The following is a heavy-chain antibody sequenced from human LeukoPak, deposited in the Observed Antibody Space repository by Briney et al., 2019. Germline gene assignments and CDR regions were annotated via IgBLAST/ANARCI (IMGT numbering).Heavy chain of an antibody. CDR2: ISPSGSTK. CDR1: GFSFSSYE. CDR3: TKLAVASADS. J-gene: IGHJ4*02. V-gene: IGHV3-48*03. D-gene: IGHD6-19*01. Sequence: GGSLRLSCAASGFSFSSYEMNWLRQAPGKGLEWVSNISPSGSTKYYADSVKGRLTVSRDNAKNSLYLQMNSLRAGDTGVYYCTKLAVASADSWGQGTLVTVSS.